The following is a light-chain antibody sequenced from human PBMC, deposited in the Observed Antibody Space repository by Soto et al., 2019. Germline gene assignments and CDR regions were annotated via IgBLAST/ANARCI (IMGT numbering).Light chain of an antibody. CDR2: GAS. CDR3: QQYNNWPLT. V-gene: IGKV3-15*01. Sequence: EIVLTQSPGTLSLTPGERATLSCRASQSVSSNLAWYQQKPGQAPRLLIYGASTRATGIPARFSGSGSGTEFTLTISSLQSEDFAVYYCQQYNNWPLTFGQGTKVAIK. J-gene: IGKJ1*01. CDR1: QSVSSN.